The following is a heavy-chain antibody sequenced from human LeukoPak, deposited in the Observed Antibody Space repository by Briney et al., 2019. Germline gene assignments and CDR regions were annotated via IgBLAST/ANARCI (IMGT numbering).Heavy chain of an antibody. V-gene: IGHV3-48*04. Sequence: GGSLRLSCAASGFTFSTYNMNWVRQAPGKGLEWVSYISPTSSTIYYADSVKGRFTISRDNAKNSLYLQMNSLRAEDTAVYYCARGLLWLDYGMDVWGQGTTVTVSS. CDR2: ISPTSSTI. CDR3: ARGLLWLDYGMDV. D-gene: IGHD3-10*01. CDR1: GFTFSTYN. J-gene: IGHJ6*02.